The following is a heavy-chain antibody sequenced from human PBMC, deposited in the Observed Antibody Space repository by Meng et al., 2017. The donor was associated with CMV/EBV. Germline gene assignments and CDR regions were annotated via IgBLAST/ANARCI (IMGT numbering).Heavy chain of an antibody. D-gene: IGHD3-9*01. Sequence: GESLKISCAASGFTFSSYWMSWVRQAPGKGLEWVANIKQDGSEKYYVDSVKGRFTIYRDNAKNSLYLQMNSLRAEDTAVYYCARQYYDILTGYYNVIGVFDYWGQGTLVTVSS. CDR1: GFTFSSYW. CDR3: ARQYYDILTGYYNVIGVFDY. CDR2: IKQDGSEK. J-gene: IGHJ4*02. V-gene: IGHV3-7*01.